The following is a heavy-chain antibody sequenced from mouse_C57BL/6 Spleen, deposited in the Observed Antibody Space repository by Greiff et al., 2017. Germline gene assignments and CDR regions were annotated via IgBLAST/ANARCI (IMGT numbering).Heavy chain of an antibody. CDR1: GYSITSGYY. V-gene: IGHV3-6*01. Sequence: EVKVEESGPGLVKPSQSLSLTCSVTGYSITSGYYWNWIRQFPGNKLEWMGYISYDGSNNYNPSLKNRISITRDTSKNQFFLKLNSVTTEDTATYYCARGSSGRDYAMDYWGQGTSVTVSS. D-gene: IGHD1-1*01. J-gene: IGHJ4*01. CDR3: ARGSSGRDYAMDY. CDR2: ISYDGSN.